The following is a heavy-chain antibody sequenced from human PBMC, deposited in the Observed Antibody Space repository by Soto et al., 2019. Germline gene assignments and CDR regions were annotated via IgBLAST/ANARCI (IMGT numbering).Heavy chain of an antibody. CDR1: GFAFSIYW. CDR2: ISSGSGYI. J-gene: IGHJ4*02. D-gene: IGHD3-22*01. Sequence: GGSLRLSCAASGFAFSIYWVNWVRQVPGKGLEWVSHISSGSGYINYADSVKGRFTISRDNAKSSLFLQMNSLRADDTAVYYCARVPMDYYDSSGYLDYWGQGTLVTVSS. V-gene: IGHV3-21*01. CDR3: ARVPMDYYDSSGYLDY.